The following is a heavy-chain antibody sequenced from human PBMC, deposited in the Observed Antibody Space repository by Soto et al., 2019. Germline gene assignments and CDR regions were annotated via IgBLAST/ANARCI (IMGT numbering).Heavy chain of an antibody. CDR2: IYQSGRT. D-gene: IGHD3-3*01. V-gene: IGHV4-30-2*01. CDR3: ARGMTIFGVAPGGGVDV. CDR1: GCSINTFDFS. J-gene: IGHJ6*02. Sequence: SETVSLTCAVTGCSINTFDFSWSWSRQPPGRGLEWIGSIYQSGRTYYIPSLKSRATMSLEKSKNQFSLKINSVVAADTAIYYCARGMTIFGVAPGGGVDVWGQGTTVTVSS.